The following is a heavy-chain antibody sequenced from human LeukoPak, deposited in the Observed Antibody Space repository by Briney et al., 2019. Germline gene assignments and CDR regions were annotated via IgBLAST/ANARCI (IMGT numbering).Heavy chain of an antibody. CDR1: GFTFSSYA. J-gene: IGHJ4*02. V-gene: IGHV3-21*06. D-gene: IGHD3-22*01. CDR3: ARRGYHDSSGYDY. CDR2: ISGRSADI. Sequence: GGSLRLSCAASGFTFSSYAMNWVRQAPGKGLEWVSSISGRSADIYYADSVKGRFTISRDNAKNSVFLQMNNLRVEDTAIYYCARRGYHDSSGYDYWGQGTLVTVSS.